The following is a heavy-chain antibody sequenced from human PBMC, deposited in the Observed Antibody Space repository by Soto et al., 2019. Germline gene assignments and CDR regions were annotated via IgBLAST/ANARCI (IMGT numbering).Heavy chain of an antibody. J-gene: IGHJ4*02. D-gene: IGHD2-21*01. CDR2: IYHIGTT. CDR1: GGSISDINW. Sequence: NPSETLSLTCAVSGGSISDINWWSWVRQSPGKGLEWIAEIYHIGTTNYNPSLESRVTISVDKFTNQFFLNLTSVTAADTALYYCARGAPGRGNSGLIDSWGQGTLVTVSS. V-gene: IGHV4-4*02. CDR3: ARGAPGRGNSGLIDS.